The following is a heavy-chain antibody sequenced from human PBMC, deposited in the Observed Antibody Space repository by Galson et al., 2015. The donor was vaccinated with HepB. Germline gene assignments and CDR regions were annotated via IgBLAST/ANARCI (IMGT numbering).Heavy chain of an antibody. Sequence: SLRLSCAASGFTSSTYAMSWVRQAPGKGLEWVSVISSGSTYYADSVKGRFTISRDNSKNTLYLQMNSLRAEDTAVYYCAKVPPTSNSPDYWGQGTLVTVSS. V-gene: IGHV3-23*01. CDR3: AKVPPTSNSPDY. CDR2: ISSGST. CDR1: GFTSSTYA. D-gene: IGHD2-2*01. J-gene: IGHJ4*02.